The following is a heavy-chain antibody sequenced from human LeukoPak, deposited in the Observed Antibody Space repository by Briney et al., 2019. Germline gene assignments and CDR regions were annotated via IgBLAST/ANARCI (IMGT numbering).Heavy chain of an antibody. Sequence: PGGSLRLSCAASGFTFSSYWMSWVRQAPGKGLEWVANIKQDGSEKYYVDSVKGRFTISRDNAKNSLYLQMNSLRAEDTAVYYCARVKGGTTMVRGVIISLSYYMDVWGKGTTVTISS. V-gene: IGHV3-7*01. CDR1: GFTFSSYW. CDR3: ARVKGGTTMVRGVIISLSYYMDV. CDR2: IKQDGSEK. D-gene: IGHD3-10*01. J-gene: IGHJ6*03.